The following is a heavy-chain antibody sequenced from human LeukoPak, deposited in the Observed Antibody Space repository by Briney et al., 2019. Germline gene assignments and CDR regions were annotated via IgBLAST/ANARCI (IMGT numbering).Heavy chain of an antibody. CDR1: GGSFSGYY. CDR2: INHSGST. J-gene: IGHJ6*03. V-gene: IGHV4-34*01. D-gene: IGHD1-7*01. Sequence: SETLSLTCAVYGGSFSGYYWSWIRQPPGKGLEWIGEINHSGSTNYNPSLKSRVTISVDTSKNQFSLKLSSVTAADTAVYYCARALFYNWNYKVFYYMDVWGKGTTVTVSS. CDR3: ARALFYNWNYKVFYYMDV.